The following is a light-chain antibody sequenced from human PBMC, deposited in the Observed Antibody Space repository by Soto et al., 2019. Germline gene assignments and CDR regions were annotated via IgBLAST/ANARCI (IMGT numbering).Light chain of an antibody. CDR1: QSLTTW. J-gene: IGKJ1*01. CDR2: DAS. CDR3: QDYNDYWT. V-gene: IGKV1-5*01. Sequence: IQMTQSPSTLSASLGDRVTITCRASQSLTTWLAWYQQKPGKAPKLLIYDASSLASGVPSRFSGSGSGTEFTLTISSLQPDDFATYYCQDYNDYWTCGQGIKVDI.